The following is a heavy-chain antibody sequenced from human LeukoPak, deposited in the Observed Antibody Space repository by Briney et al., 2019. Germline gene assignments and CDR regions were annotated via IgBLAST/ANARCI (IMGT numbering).Heavy chain of an antibody. D-gene: IGHD3-10*01. Sequence: GESLKISCQGSGYTFLNYWIAWARQVPGRGLEWMGIIYPADSDTRYSPFFEGQVYISADKSISTVYLQLSSLKASDTAMYYCVKGFSGTYFGMDVWGQGTTVTVSS. CDR2: IYPADSDT. J-gene: IGHJ6*02. CDR1: GYTFLNYW. CDR3: VKGFSGTYFGMDV. V-gene: IGHV5-51*01.